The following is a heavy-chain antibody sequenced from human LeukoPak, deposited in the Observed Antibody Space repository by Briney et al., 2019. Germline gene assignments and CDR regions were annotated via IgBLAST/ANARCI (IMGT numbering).Heavy chain of an antibody. V-gene: IGHV3-7*01. CDR2: IKQDGSEK. CDR1: LYTFCSYW. J-gene: IGHJ4*02. Sequence: GESLILSCAASLYTFCSYWMSSVRQAPGKGLEWVANIKQDGSEKYYVDSVKGRFTISRDNAKSSLYLQMNSLRAEDTAVYYCARDVYSDYGGPYFDCWGQGTLVTVSS. CDR3: ARDVYSDYGGPYFDC. D-gene: IGHD4-23*01.